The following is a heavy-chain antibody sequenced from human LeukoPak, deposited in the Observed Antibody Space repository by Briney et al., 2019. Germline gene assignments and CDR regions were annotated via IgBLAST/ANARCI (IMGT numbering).Heavy chain of an antibody. CDR2: ISSTSSTI. Sequence: GESLRLSCAASGFTFANYNFNWVRQAPGKGLEWVSYISSTSSTIYYADSMKGRFTISRDNAKNSLYLQMNSLRAEDTAVYYCARDPFSHCSSTSCYSYYFDYWGQGTLVTVSS. V-gene: IGHV3-48*01. CDR3: ARDPFSHCSSTSCYSYYFDY. CDR1: GFTFANYN. J-gene: IGHJ4*02. D-gene: IGHD2-2*01.